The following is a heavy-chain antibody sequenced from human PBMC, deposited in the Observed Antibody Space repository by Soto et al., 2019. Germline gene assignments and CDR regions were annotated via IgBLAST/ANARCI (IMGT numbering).Heavy chain of an antibody. J-gene: IGHJ4*02. CDR3: TRHHPHHYDSSGYFDY. D-gene: IGHD3-22*01. CDR2: INHSGST. Sequence: SETLSLTCAVYGGSFSGYYWSWIRQPPGKGLEWIGEINHSGSTNYNPSLKSRVTISVDTSKNQFSLHLTSVTAADTAMYYCTRHHPHHYDSSGYFDYWGQGTLVTVSS. V-gene: IGHV4-34*01. CDR1: GGSFSGYY.